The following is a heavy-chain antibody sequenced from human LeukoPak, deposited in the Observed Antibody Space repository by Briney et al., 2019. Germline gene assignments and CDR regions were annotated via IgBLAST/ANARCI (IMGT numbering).Heavy chain of an antibody. CDR3: ARDLSTFPTYYYYMDV. CDR1: GCTFSSYA. D-gene: IGHD3-16*01. J-gene: IGHJ6*03. Sequence: ASVKVSCKASGCTFSSYAISWVRQAPGQGLEWMGGIIPIFGTANYAQKFQGRVTITADESTSTAYMELSSLRSEDTAVYYCARDLSTFPTYYYYMDVWGKGTTVTVSS. CDR2: IIPIFGTA. V-gene: IGHV1-69*01.